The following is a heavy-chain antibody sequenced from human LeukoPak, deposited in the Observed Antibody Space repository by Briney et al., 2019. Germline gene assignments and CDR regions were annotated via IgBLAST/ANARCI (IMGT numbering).Heavy chain of an antibody. D-gene: IGHD4-23*01. Sequence: GGSLRLSCTASGFTFGDYAISWFRQAPGKGLEWVGFIRSKAYGGTTEYAASVKGRFTISRDDSKSIAYLQMNSLKTEDTAVYYCTRELGWLPFDYWGQGTLVTVSS. CDR2: IRSKAYGGTT. CDR1: GFTFGDYA. CDR3: TRELGWLPFDY. J-gene: IGHJ4*02. V-gene: IGHV3-49*03.